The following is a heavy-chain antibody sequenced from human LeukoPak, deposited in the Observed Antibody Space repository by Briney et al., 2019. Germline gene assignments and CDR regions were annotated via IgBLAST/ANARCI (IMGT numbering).Heavy chain of an antibody. V-gene: IGHV3-30*04. CDR1: GFTFSTHA. D-gene: IGHD6-13*01. CDR3: ARGSVSSWDMDV. J-gene: IGHJ6*02. Sequence: GESLRLSCAVSGFTFSTHAMHWVRQAPGKGLEWVTVTSYDGRLKYYADSVKGRFTISIDSSKNTLFLQMTSLRPEDTAVYFCARGSVSSWDMDVWGQGTTVTVSS. CDR2: TSYDGRLK.